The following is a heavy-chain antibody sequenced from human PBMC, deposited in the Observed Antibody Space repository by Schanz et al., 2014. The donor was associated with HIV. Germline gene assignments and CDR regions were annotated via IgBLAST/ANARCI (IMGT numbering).Heavy chain of an antibody. CDR2: ISGSGGST. CDR3: AQCPTMVRGTGMDV. D-gene: IGHD3-10*01. Sequence: EVQLVETGGGLIQPGGSLRLSCAASGFTVSSNYMSWVRQAPGKGLEWVSVISGSGGSTYYADSVKGRFTISRDNSKNTLYLQMNSLRAEDTAVYYCAQCPTMVRGTGMDVWGQGTTVTVFS. CDR1: GFTVSSNY. V-gene: IGHV3-53*02. J-gene: IGHJ6*02.